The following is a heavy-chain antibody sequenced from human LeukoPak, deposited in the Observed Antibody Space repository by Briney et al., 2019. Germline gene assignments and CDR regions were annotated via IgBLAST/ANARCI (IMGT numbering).Heavy chain of an antibody. V-gene: IGHV3-30*02. J-gene: IGHJ4*02. D-gene: IGHD6-13*01. CDR1: GFTFSSYG. CDR3: ARVQQLVIDY. Sequence: PGGSLRLSCAASGFTFSSYGMHWVRQAPGKGLEWVAFIRYDGTNKYYADSVKGRFTISRDNSKNTLYLQMNSLRAEDTAVYYCARVQQLVIDYWGQGTLVTVSP. CDR2: IRYDGTNK.